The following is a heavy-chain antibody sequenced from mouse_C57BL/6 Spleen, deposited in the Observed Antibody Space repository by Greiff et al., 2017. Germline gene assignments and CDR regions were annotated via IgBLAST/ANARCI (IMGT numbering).Heavy chain of an antibody. D-gene: IGHD2-4*01. CDR3: ARHVLGDYEDDGWYFDV. CDR2: ISNGGGST. J-gene: IGHJ1*03. V-gene: IGHV5-12*01. CDR1: GFTFSDYY. Sequence: EVKLMESGGGLVQPGGSLKLSCAASGFTFSDYYMYWVRQTPEKRLEWVAYISNGGGSTYYPDTVKGRFTISRDNAKNTLYLQMSRLKSEDTAMYYCARHVLGDYEDDGWYFDVWGTGTTVTVSS.